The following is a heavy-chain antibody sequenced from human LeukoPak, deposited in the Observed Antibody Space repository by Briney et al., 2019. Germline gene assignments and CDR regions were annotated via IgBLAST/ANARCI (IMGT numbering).Heavy chain of an antibody. J-gene: IGHJ4*02. CDR1: GFTFSSYA. V-gene: IGHV3-64*01. CDR2: ISSNGGST. Sequence: PGGSLRLSCAASGFTFSSYAMHWVRQAPGKGLEYVSAISSNGGSTYYANSVKGRFTISRDNSKNTLYLQMNSLRAEDTAVYYCAAVWELLAFDYWGQGTLVTVSS. CDR3: AAVWELLAFDY. D-gene: IGHD1-26*01.